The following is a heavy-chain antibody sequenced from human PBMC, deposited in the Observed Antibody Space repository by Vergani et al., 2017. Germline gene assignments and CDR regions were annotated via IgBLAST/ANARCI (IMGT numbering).Heavy chain of an antibody. Sequence: QVQLVQSGAEVKKPGSSVKVSCSLSGGDFRSCAFAWVRQAPGHGLQWVGGVIPVFASPHYVRQFQDRVTITAVDSTITVYMGIMGLVFTDTAVYFCASPAATSTGYDAFGCHVNVWGQGT. CDR1: GGDFRSCA. CDR2: VIPVFASP. D-gene: IGHD2-2*01. V-gene: IGHV1-69*12. J-gene: IGHJ3*01. CDR3: ASPAATSTGYDAFGCHVNV.